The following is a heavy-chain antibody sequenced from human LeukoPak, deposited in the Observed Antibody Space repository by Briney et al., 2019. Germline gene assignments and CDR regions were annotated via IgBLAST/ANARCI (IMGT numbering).Heavy chain of an antibody. D-gene: IGHD2-8*01. CDR3: ALAPNSNWFDF. Sequence: SETLSLTCTVSGDSTSNFYWNWIRQSPGKGLEWIGNIHYSGSSVYNPSLKSRVTISIDTSRRQFFLKLNSVTAADTAVYFCALAPNSNWFDFWGQGTRVTVSS. V-gene: IGHV4-59*03. CDR1: GDSTSNFY. J-gene: IGHJ5*01. CDR2: IHYSGSS.